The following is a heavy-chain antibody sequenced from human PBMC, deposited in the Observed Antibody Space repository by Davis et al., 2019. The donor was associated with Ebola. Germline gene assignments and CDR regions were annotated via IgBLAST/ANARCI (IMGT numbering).Heavy chain of an antibody. CDR3: ARGGCSGGSCYSPDY. V-gene: IGHV1-3*01. J-gene: IGHJ4*02. Sequence: ASVTVSCKAPGHTFSNYAMHWVRQAPGQRLEWMGWIHGGNGNRKYSQKFQGRVTMTTDTSTSTAYMELRSLRSDDTAVYYCARGGCSGGSCYSPDYWGQGTLVTVSS. CDR2: IHGGNGNR. CDR1: GHTFSNYA. D-gene: IGHD2-15*01.